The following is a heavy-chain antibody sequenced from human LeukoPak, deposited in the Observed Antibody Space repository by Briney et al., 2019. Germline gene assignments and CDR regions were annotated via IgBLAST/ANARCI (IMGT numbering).Heavy chain of an antibody. D-gene: IGHD6-6*01. Sequence: GGSLRLSCAASGFRFNTYWMSWVRQAPGKGLEWVANIKQDGNEKYYADSVKGRFTISRDNAKNTLYLQMNSLRAEDTAVYYCASLFLCYGCSSSSHNFNIWGQGTMVTVSS. CDR3: ASLFLCYGCSSSSHNFNI. J-gene: IGHJ3*02. CDR2: IKQDGNEK. V-gene: IGHV3-7*01. CDR1: GFRFNTYW.